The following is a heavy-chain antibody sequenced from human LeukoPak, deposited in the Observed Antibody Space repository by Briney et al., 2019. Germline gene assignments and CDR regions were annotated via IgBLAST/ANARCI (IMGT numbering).Heavy chain of an antibody. CDR2: INPNSGGT. CDR3: ARLYYYGSGSYYDDY. CDR1: GYTFTGYY. D-gene: IGHD3-10*01. Sequence: ASVKVSCKASGYTFTGYYMHWVRQAPRQGLEWMGWINPNSGGTNYAQKFQGRVTMTRDTSISTAYMELSRLRSDDTAVYYCARLYYYGSGSYYDDYWGQGTLVTVSS. J-gene: IGHJ4*02. V-gene: IGHV1-2*02.